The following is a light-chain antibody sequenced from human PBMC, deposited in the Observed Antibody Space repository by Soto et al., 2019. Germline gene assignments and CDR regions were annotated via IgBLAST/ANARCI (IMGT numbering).Light chain of an antibody. CDR2: GAS. V-gene: IGKV3-15*01. CDR1: QSISSNF. J-gene: IGKJ5*01. Sequence: EIVLTQSPGTLSLSPGEGATLSCRASQSISSNFLAWYQQKRGQAPRLLIHGASTRATGIPARFSGSGSGTEFTLTISSLQSEDFAVYYCQQYNNWITFGQGTRLEIK. CDR3: QQYNNWIT.